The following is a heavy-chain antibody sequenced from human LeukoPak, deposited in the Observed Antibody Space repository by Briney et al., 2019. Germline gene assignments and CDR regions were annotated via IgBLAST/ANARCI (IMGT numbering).Heavy chain of an antibody. CDR1: GGSISSGDYY. Sequence: TSQTLSLTCTVSGGSISSGDYYWSWIRQPPGKGLEWIGHIYYSGSTYYNPSLKSRVTISVDTSKNQFSLKLSSVTAADTAVYYCASAQWSPQPRGSDPWGQGPLVTVSS. V-gene: IGHV4-30-4*01. CDR3: ASAQWSPQPRGSDP. J-gene: IGHJ5*02. D-gene: IGHD2-15*01. CDR2: IYYSGST.